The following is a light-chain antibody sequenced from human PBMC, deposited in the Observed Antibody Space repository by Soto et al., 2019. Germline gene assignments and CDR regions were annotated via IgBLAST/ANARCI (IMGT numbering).Light chain of an antibody. V-gene: IGLV1-40*01. J-gene: IGLJ1*01. CDR1: SSNIGAGYD. CDR2: GNS. CDR3: QSYDSSLSRSFDV. Sequence: QSVLTQPPSVSGAPGQRVTISCTGSSSNIGAGYDVHWYQQLPGTAPKLLIYGNSNRPSGVPDRFSGSKSGTSASLAITGLQAEDEADYYCQSYDSSLSRSFDVFGTGTKLTVL.